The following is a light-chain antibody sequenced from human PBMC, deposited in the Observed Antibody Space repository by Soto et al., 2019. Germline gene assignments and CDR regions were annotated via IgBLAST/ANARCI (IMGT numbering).Light chain of an antibody. Sequence: DILMTQSPSTLSASVGDRVTITCRASQSISNWLAWYQQKPGKAPKVLIHKVSNLESGVPSRFSGSGSGTEFTLTISSLQPDDFATYYCQHYSSFPLTFGGGTKWIS. CDR3: QHYSSFPLT. J-gene: IGKJ4*01. CDR1: QSISNW. V-gene: IGKV1-5*03. CDR2: KVS.